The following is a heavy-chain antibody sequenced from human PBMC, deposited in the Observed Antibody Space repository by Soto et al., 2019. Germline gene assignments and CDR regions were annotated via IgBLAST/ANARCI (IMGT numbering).Heavy chain of an antibody. J-gene: IGHJ4*02. Sequence: QVQLVQSGAEVKKPGASVKVSCKASGYTFTSYYISWVRQAPGQGLEGMGWISADNGNTNYAQKLQGRVIMTTDTATRTAHMERRSLKSDDTEVYYCAREPPPVDSWGQGTLITVSS. CDR3: AREPPPVDS. CDR1: GYTFTSYY. V-gene: IGHV1-18*01. CDR2: ISADNGNT.